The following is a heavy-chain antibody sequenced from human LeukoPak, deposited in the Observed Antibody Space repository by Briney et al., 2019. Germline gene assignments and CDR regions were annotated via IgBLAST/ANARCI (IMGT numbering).Heavy chain of an antibody. D-gene: IGHD6-19*01. Sequence: KPSETLSLTCTVSSGSISSYYWSWIRQPPGKGLEWIGYIYYSANTNYNPSLKSRAIISLDTSKKHFSLNLSSVTAADTAVYYCARGLSDSSGWYYFEYWGQGTLVTVSS. J-gene: IGHJ4*02. CDR1: SGSISSYY. V-gene: IGHV4-59*01. CDR2: IYYSANT. CDR3: ARGLSDSSGWYYFEY.